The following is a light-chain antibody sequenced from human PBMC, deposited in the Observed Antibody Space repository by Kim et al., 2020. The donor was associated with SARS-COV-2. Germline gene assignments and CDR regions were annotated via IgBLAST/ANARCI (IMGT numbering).Light chain of an antibody. CDR2: DTS. J-gene: IGLJ2*01. Sequence: GGTITPPYASNTGAVTSCHYPCWFQQKPGQVPRTLIYDTSNKHSWTLARFSGSLLGGKAALTLSGAQPEDEADYYCLLFYSGARVFGGGTQLTVL. V-gene: IGLV7-46*01. CDR3: LLFYSGARV. CDR1: TGAVTSCHY.